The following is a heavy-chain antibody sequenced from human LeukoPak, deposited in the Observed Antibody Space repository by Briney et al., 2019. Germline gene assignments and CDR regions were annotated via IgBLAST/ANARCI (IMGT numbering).Heavy chain of an antibody. V-gene: IGHV4-59*01. J-gene: IGHJ4*02. CDR2: IYYSGST. CDR3: ASLGGLRYFDWLFDY. CDR1: GGSISTYY. Sequence: SETLSLTCTVSGGSISTYYWSWIRQPPGKGLEWIGYIYYSGSTNYNPSLKSRVTISVDTSKNQFSLKLSSVTAADTAVYYCASLGGLRYFDWLFDYWGQGTLVTVSS. D-gene: IGHD3-9*01.